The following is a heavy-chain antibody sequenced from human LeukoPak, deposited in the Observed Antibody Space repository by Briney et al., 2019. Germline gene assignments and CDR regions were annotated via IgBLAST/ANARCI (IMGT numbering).Heavy chain of an antibody. D-gene: IGHD2-15*01. CDR3: ARGPVRYCSGGSCYDYFDY. V-gene: IGHV1-69*05. CDR2: IIPIFGTA. Sequence: SVKVSCKASGYTFTDYYLHWVRQAPGQGLEWMGGIIPIFGTANYAQKFQGRVTITTDESTSTAYMELSSLRSEDTAVYYCARGPVRYCSGGSCYDYFDYWGQGTLVTVSS. CDR1: GYTFTDYY. J-gene: IGHJ4*02.